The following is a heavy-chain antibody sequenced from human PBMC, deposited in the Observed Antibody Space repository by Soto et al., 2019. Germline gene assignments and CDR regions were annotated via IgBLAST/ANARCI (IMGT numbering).Heavy chain of an antibody. V-gene: IGHV3-48*01. CDR3: ARSLGDSGTGYYHQYTDV. J-gene: IGHJ6*03. CDR2: ISSSSSTR. Sequence: YRSNWVRHTPEEVVEWISYISSSSSTRYYADSVKGRFTISRGNAKNSLYLQMNSLRAEDTAVYYCARSLGDSGTGYYHQYTDVWLKRATVAVS. CDR1: YR. D-gene: IGHD1-1*01.